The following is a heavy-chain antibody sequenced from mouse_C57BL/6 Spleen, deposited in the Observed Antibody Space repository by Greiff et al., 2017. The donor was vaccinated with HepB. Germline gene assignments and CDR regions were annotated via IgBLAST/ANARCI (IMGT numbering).Heavy chain of an antibody. Sequence: EVQLQQSGPELVKPGASVKMSCKASGYTFTDYHMHWVKQSHGKSLEWIGYINPNNGGTSYNQKFKGKATLTVNKSSSTAYMELRSLTSEDSAVYDGAREEWVSTTVGAPLDYWGQGTTLTVSS. V-gene: IGHV1-22*01. J-gene: IGHJ2*01. D-gene: IGHD1-1*01. CDR1: GYTFTDYH. CDR3: AREEWVSTTVGAPLDY. CDR2: INPNNGGT.